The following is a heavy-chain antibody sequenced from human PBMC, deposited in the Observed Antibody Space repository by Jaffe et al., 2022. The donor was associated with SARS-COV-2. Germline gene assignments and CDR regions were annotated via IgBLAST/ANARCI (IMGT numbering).Heavy chain of an antibody. CDR2: ISGSGGST. Sequence: EVQLLESGGGLVQPGGSLRLSCAASGFTFSSYAMSWVRQAPGKGLEWVSAISGSGGSTYYADSVKGRFTISRDNSKNTLYLQMNSLRAEDTAVYYCAKALRRIQLRNYYYGMDVWGQGTTVTVSS. J-gene: IGHJ6*02. V-gene: IGHV3-23*01. D-gene: IGHD5-18*01. CDR1: GFTFSSYA. CDR3: AKALRRIQLRNYYYGMDV.